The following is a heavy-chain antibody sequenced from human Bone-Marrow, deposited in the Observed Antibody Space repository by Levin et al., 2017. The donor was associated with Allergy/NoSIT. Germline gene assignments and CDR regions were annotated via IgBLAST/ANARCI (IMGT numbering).Heavy chain of an antibody. Sequence: SQTLSLTCGVYDGSFSGYYWTWIRQPPGKGLEWIGEINHSGSTNYNPSLRSRVTISVDTSKKQISLRLSSVTAADTAVYFCASSAVGRMRYFDYWGQGALVTVSS. CDR1: DGSFSGYY. CDR2: INHSGST. J-gene: IGHJ4*02. V-gene: IGHV4-34*01. CDR3: ASSAVGRMRYFDY. D-gene: IGHD2-8*01.